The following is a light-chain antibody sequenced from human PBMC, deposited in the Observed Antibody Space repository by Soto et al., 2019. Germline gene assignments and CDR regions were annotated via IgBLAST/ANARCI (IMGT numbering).Light chain of an antibody. CDR3: QQRSNWPT. J-gene: IGKJ1*01. CDR2: DAS. Sequence: EILLTQSPGTLSLSAGERATLSCRASQSVSSNFAWYQQKPGQAPRLLIYDASTRATGIPARLSGSGSGTDFTLTISSPDPEDFAVYYCQQRSNWPTFGQGTKVDNK. V-gene: IGKV3-11*01. CDR1: QSVSSN.